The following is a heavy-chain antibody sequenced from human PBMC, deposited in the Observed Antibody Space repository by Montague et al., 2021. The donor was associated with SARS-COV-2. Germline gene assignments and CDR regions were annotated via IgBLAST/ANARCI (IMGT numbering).Heavy chain of an antibody. CDR3: ARSGYGGGTTWFYFDY. CDR2: TYYRSKWYR. V-gene: IGHV6-1*01. J-gene: IGHJ4*02. CDR1: GDSVSSNRAA. Sequence: CAISGDSVSSNRAAWNWIRQSPSRGLEWLGRTYYRSKWYRDYALSVRSRLTVNPDTSENQFSLQLNSVTPDDTAVYYCARSGYGGGTTWFYFDYWGPGTLVTVSS. D-gene: IGHD6-13*01.